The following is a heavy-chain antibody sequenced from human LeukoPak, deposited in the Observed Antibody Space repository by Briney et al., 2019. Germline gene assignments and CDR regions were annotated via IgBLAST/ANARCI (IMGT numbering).Heavy chain of an antibody. CDR2: IIPILGIA. CDR1: GGTFSSYA. J-gene: IGHJ2*01. D-gene: IGHD5-24*01. V-gene: IGHV1-69*04. Sequence: ASVKVSCKASGGTFSSYAISWVRQAPGQGLEWMGRIIPILGIANYAQKFQGRVTITADKSTSTAYMELSSLRSEDTAVYYCARPRDGQENWYFDLWGRGTPVTVSS. CDR3: ARPRDGQENWYFDL.